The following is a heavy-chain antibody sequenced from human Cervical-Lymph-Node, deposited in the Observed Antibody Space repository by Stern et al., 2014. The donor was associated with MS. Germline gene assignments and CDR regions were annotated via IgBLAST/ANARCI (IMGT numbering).Heavy chain of an antibody. Sequence: QVQLQESGPGLVKPSGTLSLTCAVSGGSISNSNWRGWVRQTPRMGLEWIGEIYHSGTTNFSPSLKSRVTMAVDKSKNQFSLELKSVTAADTAIYYCVRVNSGYNWFDYWGQGILVTVSS. CDR1: GGSISNSNW. V-gene: IGHV4-4*02. D-gene: IGHD5-12*01. CDR2: IYHSGTT. J-gene: IGHJ5*01. CDR3: VRVNSGYNWFDY.